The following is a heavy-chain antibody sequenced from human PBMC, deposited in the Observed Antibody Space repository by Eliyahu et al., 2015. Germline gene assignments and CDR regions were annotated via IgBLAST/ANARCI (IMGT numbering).Heavy chain of an antibody. V-gene: IGHV4-34*01. Sequence: QVQLQQWGAGLLKPSETLSLTCAVYGGSFSGYYWSWIRQPPGKGLEWIGEINHSGSTNYNPSLKSRVTISVDTSKNQFSLKLSSVTAADTAVYYCAFGKRITMVRGVIRNSFDYWGQGTLVTVSS. CDR2: INHSGST. CDR3: AFGKRITMVRGVIRNSFDY. CDR1: GGSFSGYY. J-gene: IGHJ4*02. D-gene: IGHD3-10*01.